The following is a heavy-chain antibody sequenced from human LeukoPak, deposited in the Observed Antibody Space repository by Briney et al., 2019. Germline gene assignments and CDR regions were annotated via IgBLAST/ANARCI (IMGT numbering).Heavy chain of an antibody. CDR3: ARGGRGRGMAAAGRGTLDY. V-gene: IGHV4-34*01. Sequence: SETLSLICAVYGGSFSGYYWSWIRQPPGKGLEWIGEINHSGSTNYNPSLKSRVTISVDTSKNQFSLKLSSVTAADTAVYYCARGGRGRGMAAAGRGTLDYWGQGTLVTVSS. CDR2: INHSGST. CDR1: GGSFSGYY. D-gene: IGHD6-13*01. J-gene: IGHJ4*02.